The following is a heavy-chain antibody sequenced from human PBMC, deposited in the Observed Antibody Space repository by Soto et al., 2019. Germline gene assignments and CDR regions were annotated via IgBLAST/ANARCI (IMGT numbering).Heavy chain of an antibody. Sequence: PGESLKISCQASGYSFTTYWISWVRQMPGKGLECMGRIDPTDSYTDYGPSFEGHVAMSVDRSINTAYLEWSSLKASDSAMYYCATYRATSTEAYFDYWGQGTLVTVSS. D-gene: IGHD4-17*01. CDR1: GYSFTTYW. CDR3: ATYRATSTEAYFDY. V-gene: IGHV5-10-1*01. J-gene: IGHJ4*02. CDR2: IDPTDSYT.